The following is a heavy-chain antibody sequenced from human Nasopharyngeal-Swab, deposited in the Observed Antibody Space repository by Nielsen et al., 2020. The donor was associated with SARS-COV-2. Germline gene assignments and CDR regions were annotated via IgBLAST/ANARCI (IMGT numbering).Heavy chain of an antibody. CDR2: ISSSGSTI. D-gene: IGHD3-22*01. Sequence: GESLKISCAASGFTLSDYYMSWIRQAPGKGLAWVSYISSSGSTIYYADSVKGRFTISRDNAKNSLYLQMNSLRAEDTAVYYCAREDTDYYDSSGYFDYWGQGTLITVSS. CDR1: GFTLSDYY. J-gene: IGHJ4*02. V-gene: IGHV3-11*01. CDR3: AREDTDYYDSSGYFDY.